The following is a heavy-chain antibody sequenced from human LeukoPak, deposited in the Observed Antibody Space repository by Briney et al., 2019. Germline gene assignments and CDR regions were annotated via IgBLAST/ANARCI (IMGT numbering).Heavy chain of an antibody. J-gene: IGHJ6*04. V-gene: IGHV1-2*04. CDR1: GYTFTGYY. Sequence: ASVKVSCKASGYTFTGYYMHWVRQAPGQGLEWMGWINPNSGGTNYAQKFQGWVTMTGDTSISTAYMELSRLRSDDTAVYYCARALSPFDYYYGMDVWGKGTTVTVSS. CDR2: INPNSGGT. D-gene: IGHD3-16*01. CDR3: ARALSPFDYYYGMDV.